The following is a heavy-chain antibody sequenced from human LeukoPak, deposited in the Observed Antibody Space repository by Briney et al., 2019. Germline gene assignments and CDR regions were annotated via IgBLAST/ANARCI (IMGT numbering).Heavy chain of an antibody. CDR1: GGSISSYY. J-gene: IGHJ4*02. CDR2: IYYSGST. Sequence: SETLSLTYTVSGGSISSYYWSWIRQPPGKGLEWTGYIYYSGSTNYNPSLESRVTISVDTSKNQFSLKLSSVTAADTAVYYCAREHGSGFFDYWGQGTLVTVSS. CDR3: AREHGSGFFDY. D-gene: IGHD3-10*01. V-gene: IGHV4-59*01.